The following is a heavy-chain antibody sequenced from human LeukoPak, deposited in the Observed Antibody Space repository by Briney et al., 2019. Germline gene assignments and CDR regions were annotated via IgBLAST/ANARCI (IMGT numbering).Heavy chain of an antibody. CDR3: ARGARCTNGVCFLPYFDY. J-gene: IGHJ4*02. CDR1: GGSISSGGYS. Sequence: SQTLSLTCAVSGGSISSGGYSWSWIRQPPAKGLEWIGYIYHSGSTYYNPSLKSRVTISVDRSKNQFSLKLSSVTAADTAVYYCARGARCTNGVCFLPYFDYWGQGTLVTVSS. D-gene: IGHD2-8*01. V-gene: IGHV4-30-2*01. CDR2: IYHSGST.